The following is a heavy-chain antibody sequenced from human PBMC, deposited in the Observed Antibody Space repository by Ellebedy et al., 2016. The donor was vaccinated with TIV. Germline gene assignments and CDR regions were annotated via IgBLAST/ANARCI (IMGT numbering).Heavy chain of an antibody. CDR1: GFTFSGSA. CDR2: IRSKANSYAT. J-gene: IGHJ4*02. Sequence: GESLKISCAASGFTFSGSAMHWVRQASGKGLEWVGRIRSKANSYATAYAALVKGRFTISRDDSKNTAYLQMNSLKTEDTAVYYCTRHYYDSSELDYWGQGTLVTVSS. CDR3: TRHYYDSSELDY. V-gene: IGHV3-73*01. D-gene: IGHD3-22*01.